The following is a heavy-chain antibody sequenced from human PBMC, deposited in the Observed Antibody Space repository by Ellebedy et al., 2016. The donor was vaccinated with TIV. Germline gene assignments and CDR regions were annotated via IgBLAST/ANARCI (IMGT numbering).Heavy chain of an antibody. J-gene: IGHJ4*02. V-gene: IGHV3-53*01. D-gene: IGHD3-10*01. CDR1: GFTVSSNY. CDR3: VGASSSGSPFDY. CDR2: IYSGADGGDT. Sequence: GESLKISCAASGFTVSSNYMNWVRQAPGKGLEWVSVIYSGADGGDTYYADSVKGRFTISRDNSTNTLYLQMNSLRAEDTAVYYCVGASSSGSPFDYWGQGSLVIVSS.